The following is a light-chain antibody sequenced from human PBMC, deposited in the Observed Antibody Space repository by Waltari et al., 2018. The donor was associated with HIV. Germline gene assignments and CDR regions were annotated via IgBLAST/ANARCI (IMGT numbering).Light chain of an antibody. V-gene: IGLV2-23*02. CDR3: LTYVSDSGTWK. CDR1: NTCCGNYNL. J-gene: IGLJ3*02. CDR2: DVS. Sequence: QASLTQPAPVSGDPGQSVPITCPCTNTCCGNYNLVPPYQQFPGKAPKLIIYDVSKRPSGVSSRFSGSKSGYWASLTISGLLTEDESYYYCLTYVSDSGTWKFGGGTYLTV.